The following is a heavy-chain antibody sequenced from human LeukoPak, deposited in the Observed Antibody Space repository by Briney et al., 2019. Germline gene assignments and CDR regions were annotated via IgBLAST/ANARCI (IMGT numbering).Heavy chain of an antibody. CDR2: IYTSGST. J-gene: IGHJ6*02. CDR1: GGSISSYY. Sequence: SETLSLTCTVSGGSISSYYWSWIRQPAGKGLEWIGRIYTSGSTNYNPSLKSRVTISVDTSKNQFSLKLSSVTAADTAVYYWAREVNRYYYDSSGYYYYYYGMDVWGQGTTVTVSS. D-gene: IGHD3-22*01. V-gene: IGHV4-4*07. CDR3: AREVNRYYYDSSGYYYYYYGMDV.